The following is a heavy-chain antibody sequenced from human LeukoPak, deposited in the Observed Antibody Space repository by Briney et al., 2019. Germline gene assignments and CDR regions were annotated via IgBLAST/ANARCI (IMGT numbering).Heavy chain of an antibody. CDR1: GASINTYY. V-gene: IGHV4-59*01. CDR2: IYYSGTT. Sequence: PSETLSLTCTVSGASINTYYWSWIRQPPGKGLEWIGYIYYSGTTSYNPSLRTRVPISIDTSKNQFSLKLSSVTAADTAVYYCARVLRPMASQYYFDYWGQGTLVTVSS. CDR3: ARVLRPMASQYYFDY. J-gene: IGHJ4*02. D-gene: IGHD3-10*01.